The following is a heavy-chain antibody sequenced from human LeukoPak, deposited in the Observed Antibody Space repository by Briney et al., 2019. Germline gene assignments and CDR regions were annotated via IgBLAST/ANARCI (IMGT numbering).Heavy chain of an antibody. CDR3: AKSDWFDP. CDR2: IKDDGTSA. V-gene: IGHV3-74*01. CDR1: GFTLSSYW. J-gene: IGHJ5*02. Sequence: PGGSLRLSCAASGFTLSSYWMHWVRQAPGKGLVWVSRIKDDGTSASYADSVKGRFTSSTDNAKNTLYLQMNSLRAEDTAVYFCAKSDWFDPWGQGTLVTVSS.